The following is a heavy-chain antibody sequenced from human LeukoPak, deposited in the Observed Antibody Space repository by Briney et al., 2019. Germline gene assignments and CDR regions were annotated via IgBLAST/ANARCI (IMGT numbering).Heavy chain of an antibody. CDR3: AKGGIAAAGTSFYFDY. D-gene: IGHD6-13*01. CDR1: GFTFSSYA. Sequence: GGSLRLSCAASGFTFSSYAMSWVRQAPGKGLEWVPGISGSGSGTYYPDSVKGRFTISRDNSKNTLYLQMNSLRAEDTAVYYCAKGGIAAAGTSFYFDYWGQGTLVTVSS. V-gene: IGHV3-23*01. J-gene: IGHJ4*02. CDR2: ISGSGSGT.